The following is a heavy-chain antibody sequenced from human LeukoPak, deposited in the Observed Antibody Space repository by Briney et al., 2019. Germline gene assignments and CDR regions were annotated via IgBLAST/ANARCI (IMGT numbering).Heavy chain of an antibody. CDR1: GYTFTGYY. CDR2: INPNSGGT. CDR3: ARAAGQWLVPLDY. Sequence: GASVKVSCKASGYTFTGYYMHWVRQAPGQGLEWMGWINPNSGGTNYAQKFQGRVTMTRYTSISTAYMELSRLRSDDTAVYYCARAAGQWLVPLDYWGQGTLVTVSS. D-gene: IGHD6-19*01. J-gene: IGHJ4*02. V-gene: IGHV1-2*02.